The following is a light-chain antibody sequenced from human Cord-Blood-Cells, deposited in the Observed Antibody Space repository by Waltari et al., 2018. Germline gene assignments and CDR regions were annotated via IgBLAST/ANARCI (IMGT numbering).Light chain of an antibody. V-gene: IGKV3-15*01. Sequence: IVMTQSPATLSVSPGERATLSCRASQSVSSNLAWYQQKPGQAPRLLIYGASTRATGIPARFSGSGSGTECTLTISSLESEDFAVYYCQQDNNWPTFGQGTKVEIK. CDR3: QQDNNWPT. CDR2: GAS. J-gene: IGKJ1*01. CDR1: QSVSSN.